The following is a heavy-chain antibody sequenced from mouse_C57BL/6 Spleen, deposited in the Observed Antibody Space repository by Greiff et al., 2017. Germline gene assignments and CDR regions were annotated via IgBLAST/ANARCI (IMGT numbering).Heavy chain of an antibody. J-gene: IGHJ2*01. V-gene: IGHV5-6*01. Sequence: EVMLVESGGDLVKPGGSLKLSCAASGFTFSSYGMSWVRQTSDKRLEWVATISSGGSYTYYPDSVKGRFTISRDNAKNTLYLQMSSLKSEDTAMYYCARQKLFDYWGQGTTLTVSS. CDR3: ARQKLFDY. CDR1: GFTFSSYG. CDR2: ISSGGSYT.